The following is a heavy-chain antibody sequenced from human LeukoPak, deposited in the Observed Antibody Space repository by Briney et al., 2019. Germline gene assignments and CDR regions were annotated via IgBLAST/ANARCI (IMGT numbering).Heavy chain of an antibody. V-gene: IGHV3-23*01. D-gene: IGHD3-16*02. Sequence: PGGSLRLSCAASGFTFSSYAMSWVRQAPGKGLEWVSAISGSGHRTYYADSVKGRFTISRDNSKNTLYLQMNSLRAEDTAVYYCAQVVSWELSGTYYFDYWGQGTLVTVSS. J-gene: IGHJ4*02. CDR3: AQVVSWELSGTYYFDY. CDR2: ISGSGHRT. CDR1: GFTFSSYA.